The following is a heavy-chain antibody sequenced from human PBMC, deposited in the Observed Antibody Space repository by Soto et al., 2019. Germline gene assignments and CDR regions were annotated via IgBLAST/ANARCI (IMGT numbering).Heavy chain of an antibody. Sequence: EVQLLESGGGLVQPGGSLRLSCAASGFTFSTYAMSWVRQAPGKGLELVSTISGSGDTTYYVDSVKGRFTISRDSSKNTLYLQMNSLRAADTAVYDCAKTHGYTYYFDYWGQGTLVTVSS. V-gene: IGHV3-23*01. CDR2: ISGSGDTT. CDR1: GFTFSTYA. D-gene: IGHD5-12*01. CDR3: AKTHGYTYYFDY. J-gene: IGHJ4*02.